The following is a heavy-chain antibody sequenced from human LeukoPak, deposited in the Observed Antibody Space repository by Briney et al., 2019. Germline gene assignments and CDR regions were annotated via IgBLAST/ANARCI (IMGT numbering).Heavy chain of an antibody. Sequence: GGSLRLSCAASGFTFSSYAMSWVRQAPGKGLEWVSAISGSGGSTYYADSVKGRFTISRDNSKNTLYLQMNRLRAEDTAVYYCAKGGAGRYFDWLFDYWGQGTLVTVSS. J-gene: IGHJ4*02. V-gene: IGHV3-23*01. D-gene: IGHD3-9*01. CDR3: AKGGAGRYFDWLFDY. CDR1: GFTFSSYA. CDR2: ISGSGGST.